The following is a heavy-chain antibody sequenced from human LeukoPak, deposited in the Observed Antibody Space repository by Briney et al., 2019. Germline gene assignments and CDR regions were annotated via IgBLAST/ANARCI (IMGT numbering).Heavy chain of an antibody. CDR2: FHTDGDT. V-gene: IGHV3-13*01. J-gene: IGHJ4*02. CDR1: GFTFSNYD. D-gene: IGHD4-17*01. Sequence: GGSLRLSCAASGFTFSNYDMHWVRQAPGKGLEWVSAFHTDGDTYYLDSVKGRFTISTEDAKNSLYLQMNTLRAGDTAVYYCARGSGPGVTTIDSWGQGTLVIVSS. CDR3: ARGSGPGVTTIDS.